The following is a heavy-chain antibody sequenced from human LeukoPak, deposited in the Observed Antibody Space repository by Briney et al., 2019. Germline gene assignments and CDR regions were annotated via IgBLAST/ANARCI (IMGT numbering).Heavy chain of an antibody. V-gene: IGHV4-34*01. Sequence: SETLSLTCAVYGGSFSGYYWSWIRQPPGKGLEWIGEINHSGSTNYNPSLKSRVTISVDTSKNQSSLKLSSVTAADTAVYYCARGVREYYYDSSGYHDYWGQGTLVTVSS. J-gene: IGHJ4*02. CDR1: GGSFSGYY. CDR2: INHSGST. CDR3: ARGVREYYYDSSGYHDY. D-gene: IGHD3-22*01.